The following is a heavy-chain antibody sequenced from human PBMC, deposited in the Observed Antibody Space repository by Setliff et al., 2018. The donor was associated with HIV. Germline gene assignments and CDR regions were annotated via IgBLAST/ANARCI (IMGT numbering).Heavy chain of an antibody. CDR3: ARARFLEWLPDY. J-gene: IGHJ4*02. CDR2: INPSGGST. Sequence: ASVKVSCKASGYTFTNNYIHWVRQAPGQGLEWLGVINPSGGSTSYAQKFQGRVTMTRGTSTGTVYMELRSLRSEDTAVYYCARARFLEWLPDYWGQGTLVTVSS. CDR1: GYTFTNNY. D-gene: IGHD3-3*01. V-gene: IGHV1-46*01.